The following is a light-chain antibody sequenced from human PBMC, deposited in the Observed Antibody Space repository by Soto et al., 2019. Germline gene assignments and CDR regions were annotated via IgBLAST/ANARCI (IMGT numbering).Light chain of an antibody. CDR2: GNS. CDR3: QSYDSSLTGWV. V-gene: IGLV1-40*01. Sequence: LTPPPSVSGAPGQRVTISCTGSSSNIGAGYDVHWYQQLPGTAPKLLIYGNSNRPSGVPDRFSGSKSGTSASLAITGLQAEYEADYYCQSYDSSLTGWVFGGGTKLTVL. J-gene: IGLJ3*02. CDR1: SSNIGAGYD.